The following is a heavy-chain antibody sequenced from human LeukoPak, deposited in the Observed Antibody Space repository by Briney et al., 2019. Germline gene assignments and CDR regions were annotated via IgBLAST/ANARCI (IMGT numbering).Heavy chain of an antibody. Sequence: PSETLSLTCTVSGGSISSGGYYWSWIRQHPGRGLGWIGYIYYSGSTYYNPSLKSRLTISVDTSKNQFSLKLSSVTAADTAVYYCARQFDDYYGMDVWGQGTTVTVSS. CDR1: GGSISSGGYY. CDR2: IYYSGST. D-gene: IGHD3-9*01. V-gene: IGHV4-31*03. CDR3: ARQFDDYYGMDV. J-gene: IGHJ6*02.